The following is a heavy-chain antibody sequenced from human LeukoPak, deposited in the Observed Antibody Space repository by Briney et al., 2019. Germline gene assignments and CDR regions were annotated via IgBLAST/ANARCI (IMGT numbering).Heavy chain of an antibody. V-gene: IGHV4-34*01. CDR1: GGSFSGYY. CDR2: INHSGST. D-gene: IGHD3-3*01. J-gene: IGHJ6*04. CDR3: ARGSITIFGVDRSGMDV. Sequence: SETLSLTCAVYGGSFSGYYWSWVRQPPGKGLEWIGEINHSGSTNYNPSLKSRVTISVDTSKNQFSLKLSSVTAADTAVYYCARGSITIFGVDRSGMDVWGKGTTVTVSS.